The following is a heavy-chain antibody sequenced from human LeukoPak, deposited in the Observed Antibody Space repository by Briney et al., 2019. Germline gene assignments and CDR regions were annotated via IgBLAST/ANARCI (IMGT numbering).Heavy chain of an antibody. J-gene: IGHJ6*02. CDR2: MNPNSGNT. CDR1: EHTFTSYD. D-gene: IGHD6-13*01. V-gene: IGHV1-8*01. CDR3: ARDRRRNIPALVPYYYYGMDV. Sequence: ASVKVSCKASEHTFTSYDINWVRQATGQGLEWMGWMNPNSGNTGYAQKFQGRVTMTRNTSISTAYMELSSLRAEDTAVYYCARDRRRNIPALVPYYYYGMDVWGQGTTVTVSS.